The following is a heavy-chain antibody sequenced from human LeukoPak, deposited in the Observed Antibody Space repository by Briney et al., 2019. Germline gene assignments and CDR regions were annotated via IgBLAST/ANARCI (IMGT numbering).Heavy chain of an antibody. D-gene: IGHD2/OR15-2a*01. Sequence: SGTLSLTCAVYGGSFSGYYWSWIRQPPGKGLEWIGEINHSGSTNYNPSLKSRVTISVDTSKNQFSLKLSSVTAADTAVYYCARRMRPYYYYGMDVWGQGTTVTVSS. CDR1: GGSFSGYY. CDR3: ARRMRPYYYYGMDV. CDR2: INHSGST. V-gene: IGHV4-34*01. J-gene: IGHJ6*02.